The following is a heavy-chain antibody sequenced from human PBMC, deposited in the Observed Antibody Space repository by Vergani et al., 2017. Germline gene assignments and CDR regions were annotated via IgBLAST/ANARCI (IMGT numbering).Heavy chain of an antibody. CDR2: IYYSGST. D-gene: IGHD3-3*01. V-gene: IGHV4-59*06. CDR1: GGSISSYY. J-gene: IGHJ4*02. Sequence: QVQLQESGPGLVKPSETLSLTCTVSGGSISSYYWSWIRQHPGKGLEWIGYIYYSGSTYYNPSLKSRVTISVDTSKNQFSLKLSSVTAADTAVYYCARGRTIFGVTXFDYWGQGTLVTVSS. CDR3: ARGRTIFGVTXFDY.